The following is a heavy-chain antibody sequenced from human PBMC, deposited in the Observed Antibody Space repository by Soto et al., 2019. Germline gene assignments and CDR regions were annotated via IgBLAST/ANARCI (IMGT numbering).Heavy chain of an antibody. CDR1: GFTFSSYA. D-gene: IGHD3-10*01. Sequence: GGSLRLSCAASGFTFSSYAMHWVRQAPGKGLEWVAVISYDGSNKYYADSVKGRFTISRDNSKNTLYLQMNSLRAEDTAVYYCARDTYGSGSYYNSYYYGMDVWGQGTTVTVSS. CDR2: ISYDGSNK. V-gene: IGHV3-30-3*01. J-gene: IGHJ6*02. CDR3: ARDTYGSGSYYNSYYYGMDV.